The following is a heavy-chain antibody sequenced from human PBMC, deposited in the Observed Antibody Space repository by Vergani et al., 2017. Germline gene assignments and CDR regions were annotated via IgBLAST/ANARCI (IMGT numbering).Heavy chain of an antibody. J-gene: IGHJ6*03. CDR2: ISYDGSNK. CDR3: ARSDSSRCYYYMDV. CDR1: RFTFSSYA. D-gene: IGHD4-11*01. Sequence: QVQLVESGGGVVQPGRSLRLSCAASRFTFSSYAMHWVRQAPGKGLEWVAVISYDGSNKYYADSVKGRFTISRDNSKNTLYLQMNSLRAEATAVYYCARSDSSRCYYYMDVWGKGTTVTVSS. V-gene: IGHV3-30-3*01.